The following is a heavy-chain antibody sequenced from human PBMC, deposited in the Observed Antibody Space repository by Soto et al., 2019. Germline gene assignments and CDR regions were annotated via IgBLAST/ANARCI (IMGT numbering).Heavy chain of an antibody. V-gene: IGHV4-59*01. CDR1: GGSISNFY. J-gene: IGHJ4*02. CDR2: ISYSGSI. CDR3: ARAPMVLSRSYFDS. D-gene: IGHD2-8*01. Sequence: SETLSLTCTVSGGSISNFYWSWIRQPPGKGLEWIGYISYSGSINYNPSLKSRVSISVDTSKNQLSLNLTSVTAADTAVYYCARAPMVLSRSYFDSWGQGTPVTVSS.